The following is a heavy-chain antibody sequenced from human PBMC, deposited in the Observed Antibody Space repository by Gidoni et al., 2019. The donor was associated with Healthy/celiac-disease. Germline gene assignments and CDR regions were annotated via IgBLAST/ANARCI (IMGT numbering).Heavy chain of an antibody. J-gene: IGHJ6*02. D-gene: IGHD3-9*01. CDR3: AKGERYFDWAGGMDV. V-gene: IGHV3-30*18. CDR2: ISYDGSNK. Sequence: QVQLVESGGGVVQPGRSLRLSCPASGFTFSSYGMHWVRQAPGKGLEWVAVISYDGSNKYYADSVKGRFTISRDNSKNTLYLQMNSLRAEDTAVYYCAKGERYFDWAGGMDVWGQGTTVTVSS. CDR1: GFTFSSYG.